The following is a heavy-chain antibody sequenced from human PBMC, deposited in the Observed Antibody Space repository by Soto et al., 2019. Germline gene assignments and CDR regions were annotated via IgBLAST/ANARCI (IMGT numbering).Heavy chain of an antibody. CDR1: GGSISGYY. J-gene: IGHJ4*02. Sequence: SETLSLTCSVSGGSISGYYWSWIRQPAGKGLEWIGRIYGSGGTNYNPSLKSRVTMSVDTSKNQLSLKLPSVTAADTAVYYCARAHYYSSGFAPAYFDSWGQGTLVPVSS. D-gene: IGHD3-22*01. CDR2: IYGSGGT. V-gene: IGHV4-4*07. CDR3: ARAHYYSSGFAPAYFDS.